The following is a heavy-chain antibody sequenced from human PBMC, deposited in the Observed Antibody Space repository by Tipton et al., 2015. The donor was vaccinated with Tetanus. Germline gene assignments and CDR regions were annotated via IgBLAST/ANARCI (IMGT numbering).Heavy chain of an antibody. D-gene: IGHD6-6*01. CDR3: ASGSSLDY. Sequence: SLRLSCVVSGFSFGNYRMNWVRQAPGRGLEWVSSISSTSRYIYYADSVKGRFTISRDNAKNSLYLQMNSLTADDTAVYFCASGSSLDYWGQGTLVTVSS. CDR1: GFSFGNYR. CDR2: ISSTSRYI. V-gene: IGHV3-21*01. J-gene: IGHJ4*02.